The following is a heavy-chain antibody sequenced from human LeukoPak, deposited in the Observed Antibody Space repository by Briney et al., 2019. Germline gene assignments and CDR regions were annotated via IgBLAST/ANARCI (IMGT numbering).Heavy chain of an antibody. CDR2: IYTSGST. J-gene: IGHJ4*02. V-gene: IGHV4-4*09. CDR1: GDPMSHCY. D-gene: IGHD6-6*01. Sequence: PSETLSLTCTVSGDPMSHCYWSWIRQPPGKGLEWIGYIYTSGSTNYNPSLKSRVTISVDTSKNQFSLKLTSVTAADTAVYYCARHYSSSSHFDYWGQGTLVTVSS. CDR3: ARHYSSSSHFDY.